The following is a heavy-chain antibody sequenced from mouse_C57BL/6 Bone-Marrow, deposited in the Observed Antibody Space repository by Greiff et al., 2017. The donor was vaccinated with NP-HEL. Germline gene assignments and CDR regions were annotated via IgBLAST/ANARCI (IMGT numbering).Heavy chain of an antibody. J-gene: IGHJ2*01. D-gene: IGHD2-1*01. V-gene: IGHV14-3*01. CDR2: IDPANGNT. CDR3: ARRRAIYYGNYVFYYFDV. CDR1: GFNIKNTY. Sequence: EVQLQQSVAELVRPGASVKLSCTASGFNIKNTYMHWVKQRPEQGLEWIGRIDPANGNTKYAPKFQGKATITADTSSNTASLQLSSLTSEDTDIYYCARRRAIYYGNYVFYYFDVWGQGTTLTVSS.